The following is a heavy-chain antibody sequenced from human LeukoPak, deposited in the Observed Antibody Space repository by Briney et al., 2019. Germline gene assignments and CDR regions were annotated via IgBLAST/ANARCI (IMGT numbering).Heavy chain of an antibody. D-gene: IGHD3-16*02. Sequence: GGSLRLSCAASGFPFSSYSMNWVRQAPGKGLEWVSSISSSSSYIYYADSVKGRFTISRDNSKNTLYLQMNSLRAEDTAVYYCAKRGAEVGVTVAPGDYWGQGTLVTVSS. CDR2: ISSSSSYI. CDR3: AKRGAEVGVTVAPGDY. CDR1: GFPFSSYS. J-gene: IGHJ4*02. V-gene: IGHV3-21*04.